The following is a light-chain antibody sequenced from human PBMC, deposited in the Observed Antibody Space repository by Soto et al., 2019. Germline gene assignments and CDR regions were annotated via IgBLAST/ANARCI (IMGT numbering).Light chain of an antibody. CDR2: TTS. J-gene: IGKJ1*01. CDR1: QYINTR. CDR3: QQSKRWPRT. V-gene: IGKV3-11*01. Sequence: EIGWTQSPSTLSSFPGDRVTLSCRASQYINTRLAWYQHRPGQAPRLLIYTTSTRQDGIPARFSDSGSGTEFTLTISDLQTEDFATYYCQQSKRWPRTFGPGTKVDIK.